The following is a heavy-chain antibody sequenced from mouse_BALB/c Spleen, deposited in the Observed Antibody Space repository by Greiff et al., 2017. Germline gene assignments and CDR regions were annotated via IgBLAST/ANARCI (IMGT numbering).Heavy chain of an antibody. CDR3: ARESTMISTIAY. D-gene: IGHD2-4*01. Sequence: QVQLQQSGAELVKPGASVKLSCKASGYTFTSYWMHWVKQRPGQGLEWIGEIDPSDSYTNYNQKFKGKATLTVDKSSSTAYMQLSSLTSEDSAVYYCARESTMISTIAYWGQGTLVTVSA. J-gene: IGHJ3*01. V-gene: IGHV1-69*02. CDR2: IDPSDSYT. CDR1: GYTFTSYW.